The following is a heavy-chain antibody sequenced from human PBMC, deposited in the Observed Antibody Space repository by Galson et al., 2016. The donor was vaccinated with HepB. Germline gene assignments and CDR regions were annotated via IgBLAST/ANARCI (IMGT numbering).Heavy chain of an antibody. D-gene: IGHD3-9*01. V-gene: IGHV2-5*01. Sequence: PALVKPTQTLTLTCSFSGFSLTTSGGGVGWIRQPPGKSLEWLALIYWNDDKRYSPSLKNRVTITKDTSENQVVLTMTNMDTVDTATYYCARTLSGWWFRGSPTPFDPWGQGILVSVSS. J-gene: IGHJ5*02. CDR1: GFSLTTSGGG. CDR3: ARTLSGWWFRGSPTPFDP. CDR2: IYWNDDK.